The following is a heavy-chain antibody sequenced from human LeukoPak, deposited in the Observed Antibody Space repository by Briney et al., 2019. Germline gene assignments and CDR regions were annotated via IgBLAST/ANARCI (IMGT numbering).Heavy chain of an antibody. CDR1: GFSFSSYA. CDR2: ISSDGSDK. V-gene: IGHV3-30-3*01. Sequence: PGGSLRLSCAASGFSFSSYAMHWVRQAPGKGLEWVAVISSDGSDKYYADSVKGRFTISRDNSKNTLYLQMNSLRAEDTAVYYCASSRATVTHFDYWGQGTPVTVSS. CDR3: ASSRATVTHFDY. J-gene: IGHJ4*02. D-gene: IGHD4-17*01.